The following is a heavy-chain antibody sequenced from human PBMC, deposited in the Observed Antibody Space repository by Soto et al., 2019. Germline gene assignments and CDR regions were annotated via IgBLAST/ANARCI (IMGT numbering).Heavy chain of an antibody. CDR1: GFTFSSYG. CDR2: ISYDGSNK. D-gene: IGHD1-26*01. J-gene: IGHJ4*02. V-gene: IGHV3-30*18. Sequence: QVQLVESGGGVVQPGRSLRLSCAASGFTFSSYGMHWVRQAPGKGLEWVAVISYDGSNKYYADSVKGRFTISRDNSKNTLYLQMNSLRAEDTAVYYCANDKGIVGATPHYWGQGTLVTVSS. CDR3: ANDKGIVGATPHY.